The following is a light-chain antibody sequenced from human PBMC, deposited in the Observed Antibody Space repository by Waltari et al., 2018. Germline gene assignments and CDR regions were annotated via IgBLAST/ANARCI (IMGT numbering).Light chain of an antibody. V-gene: IGLV2-14*01. Sequence: QSALTQPASVSGSPGQSISISCTGTSSDVGGYNYVSWYQQNPGKAPRLMIYDVTKRASGVSNRFSGSKSGNTASLTISGLQAEDEADYYCSSYTSRSTWVFGGGTKLTVL. CDR2: DVT. CDR1: SSDVGGYNY. CDR3: SSYTSRSTWV. J-gene: IGLJ3*02.